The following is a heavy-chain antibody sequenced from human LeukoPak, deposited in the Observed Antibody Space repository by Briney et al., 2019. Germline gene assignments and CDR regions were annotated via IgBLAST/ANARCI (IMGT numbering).Heavy chain of an antibody. CDR2: IYYSGST. CDR1: GGSISSSSYY. J-gene: IGHJ3*02. Sequence: PETLSLTCTVSGGSISSSSYYWGWIRQPPGKGLEWIGSIYYSGSTYYNPSLKSRVTISVDTSKNQFSLKLSSVTAADTAVYYCAGHDEPSHCSGGSCYHYYDAFDIWGQGTMVTVSS. V-gene: IGHV4-39*01. CDR3: AGHDEPSHCSGGSCYHYYDAFDI. D-gene: IGHD2-15*01.